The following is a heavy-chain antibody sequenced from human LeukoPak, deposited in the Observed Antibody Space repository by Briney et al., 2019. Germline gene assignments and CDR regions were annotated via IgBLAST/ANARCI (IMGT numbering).Heavy chain of an antibody. CDR2: INRDGSIT. D-gene: IGHD4-23*01. Sequence: GGSLRLSCAASGFTFSSYGMHWVRQAPGKGLVWVSRINRDGSITSYADSVKGRFSISRDNAKNTLYLQMNSLRVEDTAVYYCARGRPHGNDYWGQGTLVTVSS. V-gene: IGHV3-74*01. CDR1: GFTFSSYG. CDR3: ARGRPHGNDY. J-gene: IGHJ4*02.